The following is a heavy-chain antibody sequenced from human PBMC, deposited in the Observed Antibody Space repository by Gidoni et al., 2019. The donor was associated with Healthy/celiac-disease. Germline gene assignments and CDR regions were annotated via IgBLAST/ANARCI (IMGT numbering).Heavy chain of an antibody. CDR3: AIGPIVLVVYAMPGGDY. D-gene: IGHD2-8*02. Sequence: QLQLVPSGPAVTKPGASVTVPCKASGYTFPGYHMHWVRQAPGQGLEWMGRINPNSGGTNYAQKFQGRVTMTRDTSISTAYMELSRLRSDDTAVYYCAIGPIVLVVYAMPGGDYWGQGTLVTVSS. CDR1: GYTFPGYH. CDR2: INPNSGGT. J-gene: IGHJ4*02. V-gene: IGHV1-2*06.